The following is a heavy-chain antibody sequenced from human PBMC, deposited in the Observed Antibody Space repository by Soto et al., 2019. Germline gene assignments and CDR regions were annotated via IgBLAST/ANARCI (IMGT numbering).Heavy chain of an antibody. D-gene: IGHD5-18*01. CDR2: IRSKANSYAT. V-gene: IGHV3-73*01. Sequence: GSLRLSCAASGFTFSGSAMPWVRQASGKGLEWVGRIRSKANSYATAYAASVKGRFTISRDDSKNTAYLQMNSLKTEDTAVYYCTRHEGTAIYYYYGMDVWGQGTTVTVSS. CDR3: TRHEGTAIYYYYGMDV. J-gene: IGHJ6*02. CDR1: GFTFSGSA.